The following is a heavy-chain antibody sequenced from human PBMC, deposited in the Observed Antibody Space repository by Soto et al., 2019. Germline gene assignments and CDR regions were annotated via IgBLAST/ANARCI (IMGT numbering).Heavy chain of an antibody. CDR1: GFTFSSYE. D-gene: IGHD2-2*01. V-gene: IGHV3-48*03. CDR3: AREGFYAMDV. Sequence: GGSLRLSCAASGFTFSSYEMYWVRQAPGKGLEWVAYISSSGETEYYAGSVQGRFTISRDNAKNSLYLQMSSLGVEDTAVYYCAREGFYAMDVWGQGTTVTVSS. CDR2: ISSSGETE. J-gene: IGHJ6*02.